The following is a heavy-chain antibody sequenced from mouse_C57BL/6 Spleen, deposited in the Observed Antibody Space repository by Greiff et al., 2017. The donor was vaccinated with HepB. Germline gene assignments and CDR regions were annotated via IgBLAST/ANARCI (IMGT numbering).Heavy chain of an antibody. Sequence: ESGPGLVKPSQSLSLTCSVTGYSITSGYYWNWIRQFPGNKLEWMGYISYDGSNNYNPSLKNRISITRDTSKNQFFLKLNSVTTEDTATYYCARENPYYGSSYTAMDYWGQGTSVTVSS. J-gene: IGHJ4*01. CDR3: ARENPYYGSSYTAMDY. CDR2: ISYDGSN. V-gene: IGHV3-6*01. D-gene: IGHD1-1*01. CDR1: GYSITSGYY.